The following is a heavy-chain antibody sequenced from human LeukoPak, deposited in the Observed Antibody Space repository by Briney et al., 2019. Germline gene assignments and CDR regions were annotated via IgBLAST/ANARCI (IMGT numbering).Heavy chain of an antibody. CDR1: GGSISSGDYY. CDR3: ARVYYYDNSGYGKDYYDY. D-gene: IGHD3-22*01. J-gene: IGHJ4*02. CDR2: IYYSGST. V-gene: IGHV4-30-4*01. Sequence: SETLSLTCTVSGGSISSGDYYWSWIRQPPGKGLEWIGYIYYSGSTYYNPSLKSRVTISVDTSKNQFSLKLSSVTAADTAVYYCARVYYYDNSGYGKDYYDYWGQGTLVTVSS.